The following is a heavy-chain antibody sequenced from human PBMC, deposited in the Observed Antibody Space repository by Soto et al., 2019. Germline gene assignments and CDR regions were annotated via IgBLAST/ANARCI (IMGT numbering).Heavy chain of an antibody. Sequence: GGSLRLSCAASGFTFSSYSMNWVRQAPGKGLEWVSSISSSSSYIYYADSVKGRFTISRANAKNSLYLQMNSLRAEDTAVYYCARDSPLLTIFGVVSPFDYWGQGTLVTVSS. CDR1: GFTFSSYS. CDR3: ARDSPLLTIFGVVSPFDY. J-gene: IGHJ4*02. V-gene: IGHV3-21*01. D-gene: IGHD3-3*01. CDR2: ISSSSSYI.